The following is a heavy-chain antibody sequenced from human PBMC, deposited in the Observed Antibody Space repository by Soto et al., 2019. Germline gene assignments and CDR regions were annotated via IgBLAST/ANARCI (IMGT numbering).Heavy chain of an antibody. D-gene: IGHD3-3*01. CDR1: GGSISSSSYY. CDR2: IYYSGST. CDR3: ARLDFWRGFLGP. J-gene: IGHJ5*02. V-gene: IGHV4-39*01. Sequence: PSETLSLTCTLSGGSISSSSYYWGWVRQPPGKGLEWIGSIYYSGSTYYNPSLKSRVTISVGTSKNQFSLKLSSVTAADTAIYYCARLDFWRGFLGPWGQGTLVTVSS.